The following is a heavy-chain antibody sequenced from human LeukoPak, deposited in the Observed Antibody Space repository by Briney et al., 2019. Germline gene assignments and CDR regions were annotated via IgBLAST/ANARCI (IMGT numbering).Heavy chain of an antibody. CDR1: GITLSNYV. CDR3: ARDRTYYDFWSGYQPTNYFDY. Sequence: GGSLRLSCAVSGITLSNYVMSWVRQATGKGLEWVAGISERGSRTNYADSVKGRFTISTDHPKNTLYLQMNSLRAEDTAVYYCARDRTYYDFWSGYQPTNYFDYWGQGTLVTVSS. D-gene: IGHD3-3*01. CDR2: ISERGSRT. J-gene: IGHJ4*02. V-gene: IGHV3-23*01.